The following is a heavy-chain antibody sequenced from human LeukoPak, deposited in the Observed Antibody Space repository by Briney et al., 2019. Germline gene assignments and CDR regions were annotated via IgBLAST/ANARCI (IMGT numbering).Heavy chain of an antibody. CDR3: ARRGTTYCTVDSCHPNWFDP. D-gene: IGHD2-15*01. V-gene: IGHV3-11*03. J-gene: IGHJ5*02. Sequence: GGSLRLSCAASGFPFSDYYITWIRQAPGGGLEWISYFNGSSIDTKYADSVKGRFTISRDNAKNSLYLLMNSLRAEDTAVYYCARRGTTYCTVDSCHPNWFDPWGQGTLVTVSS. CDR2: FNGSSIDT. CDR1: GFPFSDYY.